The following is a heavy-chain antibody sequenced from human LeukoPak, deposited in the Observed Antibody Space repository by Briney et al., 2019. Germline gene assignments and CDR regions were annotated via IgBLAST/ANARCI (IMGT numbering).Heavy chain of an antibody. V-gene: IGHV4-39*07. J-gene: IGHJ3*02. CDR2: IYYSGST. CDR3: ARAHCSGGSCYRNGAFDI. CDR1: GGSISSSSYY. Sequence: SETLSLTCTVSGGSISSSSYYWGWIRQPPGKGLEWIGSIYYSGSTYYNPSLKSRVTISVDTSKNQSSLKLSSVTAADTAVYYCARAHCSGGSCYRNGAFDIWGQGTMVTVSS. D-gene: IGHD2-15*01.